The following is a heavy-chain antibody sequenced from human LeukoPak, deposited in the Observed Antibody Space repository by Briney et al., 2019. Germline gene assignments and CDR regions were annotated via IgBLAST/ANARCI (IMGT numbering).Heavy chain of an antibody. D-gene: IGHD3-3*01. V-gene: IGHV1-2*02. Sequence: GASVKVSCKASGYTLTGYYMHWVRQAPGQGLEWMGWINPNSGGTNYAQKFQGRVTMTRDTSISTAYMELSRLRSDDTAVYYCARYDFWSWNLYYYGMDVWGQGTTVTVSS. CDR1: GYTLTGYY. CDR2: INPNSGGT. CDR3: ARYDFWSWNLYYYGMDV. J-gene: IGHJ6*02.